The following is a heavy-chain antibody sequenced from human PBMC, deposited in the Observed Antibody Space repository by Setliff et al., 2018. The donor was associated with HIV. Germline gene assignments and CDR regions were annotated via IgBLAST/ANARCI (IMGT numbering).Heavy chain of an antibody. CDR1: GGSISSYY. Sequence: PSETLSLTCTVSGGSISSYYWSWIRQPPGKGLEWIGYINYSGSTNYNPSLQSRVTISVDTSKNHFSLKLTSVTAADTAGYYCARYSYGYARDLRFDPWGQGTLVTVSS. J-gene: IGHJ5*02. CDR2: INYSGST. CDR3: ARYSYGYARDLRFDP. D-gene: IGHD5-18*01. V-gene: IGHV4-59*08.